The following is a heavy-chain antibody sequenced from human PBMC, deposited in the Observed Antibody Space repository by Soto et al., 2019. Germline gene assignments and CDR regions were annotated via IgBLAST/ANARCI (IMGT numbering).Heavy chain of an antibody. Sequence: ASMKVPCKASGSTFSSYTISRVRQAPGQGLERKRRIIPILGIANYAQKFQGRVTITADKSMSTAYMELSSLRSEDTAVFYCARELACGGDCYAVFDYWGQGTLVTVSS. CDR3: ARELACGGDCYAVFDY. CDR2: IIPILGIA. V-gene: IGHV1-69*04. D-gene: IGHD2-21*02. J-gene: IGHJ4*02. CDR1: GSTFSSYT.